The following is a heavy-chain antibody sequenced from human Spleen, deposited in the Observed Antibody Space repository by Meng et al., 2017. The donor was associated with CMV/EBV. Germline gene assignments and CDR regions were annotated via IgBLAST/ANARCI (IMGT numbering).Heavy chain of an antibody. CDR2: ISGGGDSA. CDR1: FTFTPDA. CDR3: AKTIRFLDWLLFQAFDY. V-gene: IGHV3-23*01. D-gene: IGHD3-3*01. J-gene: IGHJ4*02. Sequence: FTFTPDAMVWVRQAPGKGLECVSVISGGGDSAYYADSVKGRFTISRDNSKNTLYLQMSSLRADDTAVYYCAKTIRFLDWLLFQAFDYWGQGILVTVSS.